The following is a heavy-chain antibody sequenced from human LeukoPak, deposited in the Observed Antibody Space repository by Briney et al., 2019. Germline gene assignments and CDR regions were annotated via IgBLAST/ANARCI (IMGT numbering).Heavy chain of an antibody. V-gene: IGHV3-49*04. J-gene: IGHJ6*02. Sequence: PGGSLRLSCIASGFIFGDYVMSWVRQAPGKGLEWVGFIRSKAYGGTTEYAASVKGRFTISRDDSKSIAYLQMNSLKTEDTAVYYCTRGRTIVVVPAAIRRDYYYGMDVWGQGTTVTVSS. CDR2: IRSKAYGGTT. CDR3: TRGRTIVVVPAAIRRDYYYGMDV. CDR1: GFIFGDYV. D-gene: IGHD2-2*02.